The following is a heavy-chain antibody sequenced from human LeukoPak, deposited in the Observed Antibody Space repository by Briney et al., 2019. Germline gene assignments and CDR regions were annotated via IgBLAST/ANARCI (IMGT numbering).Heavy chain of an antibody. V-gene: IGHV1-69*04. CDR1: GGTFSSYA. Sequence: ASVKVSCKASGGTFSSYAISWVRQAPGQGLEWMGRIIPILGIANYAQKFQGRVTITADKSTSTAYMELSSLRSEDTAVYYCASMSSGYYSAVDPWGQGTLVTVSS. CDR2: IIPILGIA. D-gene: IGHD3-22*01. CDR3: ASMSSGYYSAVDP. J-gene: IGHJ5*02.